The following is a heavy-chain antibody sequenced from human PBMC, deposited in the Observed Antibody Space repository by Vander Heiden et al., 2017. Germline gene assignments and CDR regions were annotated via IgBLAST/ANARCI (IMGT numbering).Heavy chain of an antibody. CDR3: AKETVGYSGSYYGDDAFDI. Sequence: EVQLLASGGGLVQPEGSLRLSCAASGFTLSSYAMSWVRQAPGKGLELVSAISGSGSSTYYADAVKGRFTISRNNSKNTLYLQMNSLRAEDTAVYYCAKETVGYSGSYYGDDAFDIWGQGTMVTVSS. J-gene: IGHJ3*02. D-gene: IGHD1-26*01. CDR2: ISGSGSST. CDR1: GFTLSSYA. V-gene: IGHV3-23*01.